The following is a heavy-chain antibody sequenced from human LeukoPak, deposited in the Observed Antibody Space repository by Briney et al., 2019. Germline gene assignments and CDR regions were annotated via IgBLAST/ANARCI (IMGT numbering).Heavy chain of an antibody. Sequence: SETLSLTCTVSGDSISSYYWSWIRQPAGKGLEWIGRIYASGNTNYNPSLKSRVTMSVVTSKSQFSLKLTSVTAADTAIYYCAKAAAYNMDVWGKGTTVTVSS. J-gene: IGHJ6*04. CDR1: GDSISSYY. V-gene: IGHV4-4*07. CDR2: IYASGNT. D-gene: IGHD5-24*01. CDR3: AKAAAYNMDV.